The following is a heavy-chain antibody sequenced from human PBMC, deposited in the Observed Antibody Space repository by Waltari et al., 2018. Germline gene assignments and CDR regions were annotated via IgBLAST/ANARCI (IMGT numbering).Heavy chain of an antibody. V-gene: IGHV3-7*01. CDR3: ARAGRSYADY. CDR2: IKEDGSDE. J-gene: IGHJ4*02. Sequence: EVQLVESGGALVQPGGSLRLCCAASGFTFNTYWMAWVRQAPGKGLEWGANIKEDGSDEYYVDSMKGRFTISRDNAKNSLYLQMNSLTTEDTAVYYCARAGRSYADYWGQGTLVTVSS. D-gene: IGHD1-26*01. CDR1: GFTFNTYW.